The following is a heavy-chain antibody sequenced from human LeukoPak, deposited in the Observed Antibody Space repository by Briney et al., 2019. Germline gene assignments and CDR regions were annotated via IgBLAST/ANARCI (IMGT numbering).Heavy chain of an antibody. V-gene: IGHV3-30-3*01. CDR2: ISYDGSNK. CDR1: GFTFTNFA. J-gene: IGHJ4*02. CDR3: AVGEVYYYDSSGPLDFDY. Sequence: GGSLRLSCAASGFTFTNFAMHWVRQAPGKGLEWVAVISYDGSNKYYADSVKGRFTISRDNSKNTLYLQMNSLRAEDTAVYYCAVGEVYYYDSSGPLDFDYWGQGTLVTVSS. D-gene: IGHD3-22*01.